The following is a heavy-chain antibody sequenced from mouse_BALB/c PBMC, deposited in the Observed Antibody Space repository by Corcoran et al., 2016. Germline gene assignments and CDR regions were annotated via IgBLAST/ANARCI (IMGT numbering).Heavy chain of an antibody. CDR2: ISYDGSN. J-gene: IGHJ3*01. V-gene: IGHV3-6*02. D-gene: IGHD1-3*01. CDR1: GYSITSGYY. Sequence: DVQLQESGPGLVKPSQSLSLTCSVTGYSITSGYYWNWIRQFPGNKLEWMGYISYDGSNNYNPSLKNRISITRDTPKNQFFLKLNSVTTEDTATYYCARGSGYWGQGTLVTVSA. CDR3: ARGSGY.